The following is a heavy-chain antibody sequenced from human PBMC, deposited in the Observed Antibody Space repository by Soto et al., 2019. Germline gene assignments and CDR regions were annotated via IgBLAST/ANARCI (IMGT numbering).Heavy chain of an antibody. CDR1: GFTFSSVS. CDR3: ATRDKPYYYDSSGSLNWFDP. J-gene: IGHJ5*02. Sequence: PGGSLRLSCAASGFTFSSVSMTWVRGAPGKGLECVSSISSSSSYIYYADSVKGRFTISRDNAKNSLYLQMNSLRAEDTAVYYCATRDKPYYYDSSGSLNWFDPWGQGTLVTVSS. CDR2: ISSSSSYI. V-gene: IGHV3-21*01. D-gene: IGHD3-22*01.